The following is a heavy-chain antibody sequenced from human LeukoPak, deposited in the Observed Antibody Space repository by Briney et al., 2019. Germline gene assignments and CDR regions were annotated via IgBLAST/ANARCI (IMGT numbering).Heavy chain of an antibody. CDR2: FSGGDGST. D-gene: IGHD2-2*02. V-gene: IGHV3-23*01. Sequence: GGSLRLSCAASGFTFSSYAMSWVRQALGKGLEWVSGFSGGDGSTPHTDSVKGRFTISRNNSKNTLYLQMNSQRAKDTAVYYCAKGKVVPATIYDYWGQGTLVTVSS. CDR1: GFTFSSYA. CDR3: AKGKVVPATIYDY. J-gene: IGHJ4*02.